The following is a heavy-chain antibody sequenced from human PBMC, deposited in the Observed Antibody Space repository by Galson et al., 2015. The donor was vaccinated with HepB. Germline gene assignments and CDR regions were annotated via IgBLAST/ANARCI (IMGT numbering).Heavy chain of an antibody. Sequence: SVKVSCKASGGTFSSYAISWVRQAPGQGLEWMGGIIPILGIANYAQKFQGRVTITADKSTSTAYMELSSLRSEDTAVYYCASSITIFGVAPMGSDYYYHYMDVWGKGTTVTVSS. CDR2: IIPILGIA. CDR1: GGTFSSYA. CDR3: ASSITIFGVAPMGSDYYYHYMDV. J-gene: IGHJ6*03. V-gene: IGHV1-69*10. D-gene: IGHD3-3*01.